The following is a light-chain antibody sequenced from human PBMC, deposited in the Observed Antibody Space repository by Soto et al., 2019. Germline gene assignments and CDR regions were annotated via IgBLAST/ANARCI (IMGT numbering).Light chain of an antibody. CDR3: SSYTSSNSVL. V-gene: IGLV2-14*01. J-gene: IGLJ2*01. Sequence: QSVLAQPASVSGSPGQSITISCTGSSSDIGDYDYVSWYQQHPGKAPKLMIYEVSNRPSGVSNRFSGSKSGNTASLTISGLQAEDDADYYCSSYTSSNSVLFGGGTKLTVL. CDR1: SSDIGDYDY. CDR2: EVS.